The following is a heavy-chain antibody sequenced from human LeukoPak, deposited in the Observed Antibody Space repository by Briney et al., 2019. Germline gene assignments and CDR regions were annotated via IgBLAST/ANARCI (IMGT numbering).Heavy chain of an antibody. CDR2: ISYDGGNK. CDR1: GFTFSTYA. D-gene: IGHD3-10*01. V-gene: IGHV3-30-3*01. Sequence: PGGSLRLSCAASGFTFSTYAMHWVRQAPGKGLEWVAVISYDGGNKYYADSVKGRFTISRDDSKNSLYLQMNSLRAEDTAVYYCARGLLWFGEPPFDYWGQGTLVTVSS. J-gene: IGHJ4*02. CDR3: ARGLLWFGEPPFDY.